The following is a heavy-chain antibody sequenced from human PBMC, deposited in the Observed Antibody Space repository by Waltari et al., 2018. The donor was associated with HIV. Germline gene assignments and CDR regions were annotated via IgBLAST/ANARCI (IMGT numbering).Heavy chain of an antibody. J-gene: IGHJ5*02. CDR1: GGSLSSGAYY. D-gene: IGHD5-18*01. Sequence: QVQLQESGPGLVKPSQTLSLTYTVSGGSLSSGAYYWSWIRQPPGKGLEWIGYIYYSGSTYYNPSLKSRVTISVDTSKNQFSLKLSSVTAADTAVYYCARAADGYPLNRFDPWGQGTLVTVSS. CDR3: ARAADGYPLNRFDP. CDR2: IYYSGST. V-gene: IGHV4-30-4*01.